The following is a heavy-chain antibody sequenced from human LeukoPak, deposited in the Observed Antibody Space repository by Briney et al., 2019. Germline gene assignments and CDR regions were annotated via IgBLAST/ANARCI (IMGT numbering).Heavy chain of an antibody. CDR3: ARDRGSMVRGVIDY. CDR1: GYSISSGYY. Sequence: PSETLSLTCTVSGYSISSGYYWGWIRQPLGKGLEWIGSIYHSGSTYYNPSLKSRVTISVDTSKNQFSLKLSSVTAADTAVYYCARDRGSMVRGVIDYWGQGTLVTVSS. D-gene: IGHD3-10*01. J-gene: IGHJ4*02. V-gene: IGHV4-38-2*02. CDR2: IYHSGST.